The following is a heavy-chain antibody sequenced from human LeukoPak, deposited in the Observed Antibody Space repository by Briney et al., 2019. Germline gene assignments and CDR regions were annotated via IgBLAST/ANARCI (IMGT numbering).Heavy chain of an antibody. D-gene: IGHD5-18*01. CDR1: GYTFTSYA. CDR3: ARVVTAMVYWYFDL. J-gene: IGHJ2*01. V-gene: IGHV1-3*01. Sequence: EASVKVSCKASGYTFTSYAMHWVRQAPGQRLEWMGWINAGNGSTKYSQKFQGRVTITRDTSASTAYMGLSSLRSEDTAVYYCARVVTAMVYWYFDLWGRGTLVTVSS. CDR2: INAGNGST.